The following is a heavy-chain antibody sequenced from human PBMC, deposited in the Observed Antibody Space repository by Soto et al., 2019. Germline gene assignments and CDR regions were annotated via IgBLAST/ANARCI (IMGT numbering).Heavy chain of an antibody. Sequence: SETLSLTCTVSGGSISSYYWSWIRQPPEKGLEWIGYIHYIGSTNYNPSLKSRVTISMDTSKNQFSLKLTSVTAADTAVYYCARWRFEGYNWFDPWGQGTLVTVSS. CDR2: IHYIGST. J-gene: IGHJ5*02. CDR3: ARWRFEGYNWFDP. V-gene: IGHV4-59*01. CDR1: GGSISSYY. D-gene: IGHD3-16*01.